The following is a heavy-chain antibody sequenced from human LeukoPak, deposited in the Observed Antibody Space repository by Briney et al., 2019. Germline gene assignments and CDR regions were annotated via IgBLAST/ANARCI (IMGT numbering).Heavy chain of an antibody. V-gene: IGHV3-23*01. Sequence: GGSLRLSCAASGFTLNRFSMTWVRQAPGKGLEWVSTINSFGDTFYTDSVKGRFSISRDSSKNTLDLQMNSLRAEDTALYYCAKVPRGYSYGRASYFDYWGQGTLVTVSS. D-gene: IGHD5-18*01. CDR1: GFTLNRFS. J-gene: IGHJ4*02. CDR2: INSFGDT. CDR3: AKVPRGYSYGRASYFDY.